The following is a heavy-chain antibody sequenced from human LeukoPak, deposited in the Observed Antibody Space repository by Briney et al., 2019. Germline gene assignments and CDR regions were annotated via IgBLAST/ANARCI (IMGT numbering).Heavy chain of an antibody. Sequence: GGSLRLSCAASGFTFSSYSMNWVRQAPGKGLEWVSYISSSSTIYYADSVKGRFTISRDNAKNSLYLQMNSLRAEDTAVYYCARVHNWNHFDYWGQGTLVTVSS. CDR1: GFTFSSYS. J-gene: IGHJ4*02. V-gene: IGHV3-48*01. CDR3: ARVHNWNHFDY. CDR2: ISSSSTI. D-gene: IGHD1-20*01.